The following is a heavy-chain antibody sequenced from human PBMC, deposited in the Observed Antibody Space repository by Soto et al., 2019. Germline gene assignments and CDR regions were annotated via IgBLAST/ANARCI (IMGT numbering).Heavy chain of an antibody. Sequence: SETLSLTCTVSGGSISSYYWSWIRQPPGKGLEWIGYIYYSGSTNYNPSLKSRVTISVDTSKNQFSLKLSSVTAADTAVYYCARGRSAAGTRPHYGMDVWGQGTTVTVSS. CDR3: ARGRSAAGTRPHYGMDV. V-gene: IGHV4-59*01. CDR1: GGSISSYY. CDR2: IYYSGST. D-gene: IGHD6-13*01. J-gene: IGHJ6*02.